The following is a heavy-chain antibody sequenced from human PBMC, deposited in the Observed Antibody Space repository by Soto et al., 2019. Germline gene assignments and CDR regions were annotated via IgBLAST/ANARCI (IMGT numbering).Heavy chain of an antibody. V-gene: IGHV3-33*01. Sequence: ESGGGVVQPGRSLRLSCAASGFTFSSYGMHWVRQAPGKGLEWVAVIWYDGSNKYYADSVKGRFTISRDNSKNTLYLQMNSLRAEDTAVYYCARDQTAAAGMAPWGQGTLVTVSS. D-gene: IGHD6-13*01. CDR3: ARDQTAAAGMAP. CDR1: GFTFSSYG. J-gene: IGHJ5*02. CDR2: IWYDGSNK.